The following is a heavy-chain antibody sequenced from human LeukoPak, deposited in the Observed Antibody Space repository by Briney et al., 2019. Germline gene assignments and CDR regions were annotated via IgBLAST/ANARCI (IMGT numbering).Heavy chain of an antibody. CDR1: GFTFSSYA. CDR3: AKDRGSIAAIY. J-gene: IGHJ4*02. Sequence: GGSLRLSCAASGFTFSSYAMHWVRQAPGKGLEWVAIISYDGSNKYYADSVKGRFTISRDNSKNTLYLQMNSPRAEDTAVYYCAKDRGSIAAIYWGQGTLVTVSS. V-gene: IGHV3-30-3*01. D-gene: IGHD6-6*01. CDR2: ISYDGSNK.